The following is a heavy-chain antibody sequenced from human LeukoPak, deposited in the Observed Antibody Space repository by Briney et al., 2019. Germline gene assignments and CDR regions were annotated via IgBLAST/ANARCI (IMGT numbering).Heavy chain of an antibody. CDR1: GYTFTGYY. V-gene: IGHV1-2*02. D-gene: IGHD2-8*01. Sequence: GASVKVSCKASGYTFTGYYMHWVRQAPGQGLEWMGWINPNSGGTNYAQKFQGRVTMTRDTSISTAYMELCRLRSDDTAVYYCARVGLRNCTNGVCYDYYFDYWGQGTLVTVSS. CDR3: ARVGLRNCTNGVCYDYYFDY. J-gene: IGHJ4*02. CDR2: INPNSGGT.